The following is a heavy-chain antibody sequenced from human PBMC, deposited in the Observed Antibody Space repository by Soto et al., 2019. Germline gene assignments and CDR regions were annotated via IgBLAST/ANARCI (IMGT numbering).Heavy chain of an antibody. V-gene: IGHV3-23*01. CDR1: GFSFGSYA. D-gene: IGHD1-26*01. Sequence: PGGSLRLSCAASGFSFGSYALSWVRQAPGKGLEWVSTISGSDGKTFYADSVKGRFSISRDTSQNTLYLQMNSLRADDTAIYYCARWGYLDYWGQGNRVTVSS. J-gene: IGHJ4*02. CDR2: ISGSDGKT. CDR3: ARWGYLDY.